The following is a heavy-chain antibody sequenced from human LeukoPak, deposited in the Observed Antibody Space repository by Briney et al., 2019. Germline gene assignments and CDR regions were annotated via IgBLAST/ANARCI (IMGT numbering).Heavy chain of an antibody. CDR3: ASASSHRIAAGGDY. D-gene: IGHD6-13*01. Sequence: GGSLRLSCTASGFTFSSYWMHWVRQAPGMGLVWVSRINSDGSSRNYADSVKGRFTISRDNAKNMVYLQMNSLRAEDTAVYYCASASSHRIAAGGDYWGQGTLVTVSS. J-gene: IGHJ4*02. CDR1: GFTFSSYW. CDR2: INSDGSSR. V-gene: IGHV3-74*01.